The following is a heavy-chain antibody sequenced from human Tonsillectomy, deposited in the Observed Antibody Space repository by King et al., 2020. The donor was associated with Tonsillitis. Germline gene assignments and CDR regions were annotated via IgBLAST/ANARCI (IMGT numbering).Heavy chain of an antibody. CDR3: ARMQWLANYYYYYMDV. CDR2: VYYSGST. J-gene: IGHJ6*03. D-gene: IGHD6-19*01. CDR1: SGSISSASYY. Sequence: QLQESGPGLVKPSETLSLTCTVSSGSISSASYYWGWIRLPPGMGLEWIGSVYYSGSTYYNPSLKSRVTISVDTSKNQCSLKLRSLTAADTAVYYCARMQWLANYYYYYMDVWGKGTTVTVSS. V-gene: IGHV4-39*01.